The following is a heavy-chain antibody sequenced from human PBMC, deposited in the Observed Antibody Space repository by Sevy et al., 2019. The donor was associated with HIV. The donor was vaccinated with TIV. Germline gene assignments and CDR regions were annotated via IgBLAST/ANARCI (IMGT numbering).Heavy chain of an antibody. D-gene: IGHD3-10*01. V-gene: IGHV1-2*02. CDR3: ARVVDYGSVTFKDY. Sequence: ASVKVSCKASGYTFTGYSIYWVRQAPGQGLEWMGWINPNSGDTNYAQKFQGRVTMTRDTSISTAYMELSRLRSDDTAMYYCARVVDYGSVTFKDYWGQGTLVTVSS. J-gene: IGHJ4*02. CDR1: GYTFTGYS. CDR2: INPNSGDT.